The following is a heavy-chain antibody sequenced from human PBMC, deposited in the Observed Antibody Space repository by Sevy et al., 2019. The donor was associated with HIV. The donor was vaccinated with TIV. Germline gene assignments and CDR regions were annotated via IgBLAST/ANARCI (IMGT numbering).Heavy chain of an antibody. D-gene: IGHD2-21*02. CDR2: ISYDETKK. CDR3: AKSRLVVVTASSLDY. CDR1: GFTFSNYG. V-gene: IGHV3-30*18. J-gene: IGHJ4*02. Sequence: GESLKISCAASGFTFSNYGMHWVRQAPGQGLEWVAVISYDETKKFYADSVKGRFTISRDISKNTVYLQMNSLKPEDTAVYYCAKSRLVVVTASSLDYWGQGTLVTVSS.